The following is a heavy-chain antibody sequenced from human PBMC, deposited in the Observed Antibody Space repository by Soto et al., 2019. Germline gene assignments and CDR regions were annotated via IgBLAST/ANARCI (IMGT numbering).Heavy chain of an antibody. CDR3: ARADYYDSSDY. CDR2: INPNSGGT. V-gene: IGHV1-2*02. CDR1: GYTFTGNY. Sequence: GPGKVSCKASGYTFTGNYMHWVRQAPGQGLEWMGWINPNSGGTNYAQKFQGRVTVTRDTSISTAYMELSRLRSDDTAVYYCARADYYDSSDYWGQGTLVTVSS. D-gene: IGHD3-22*01. J-gene: IGHJ4*02.